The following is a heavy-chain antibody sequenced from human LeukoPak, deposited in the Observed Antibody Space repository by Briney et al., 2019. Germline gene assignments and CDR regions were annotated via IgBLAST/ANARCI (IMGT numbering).Heavy chain of an antibody. J-gene: IGHJ4*02. CDR1: GFTFSDYY. CDR2: ISSSGSTI. CDR3: ASIRYFDWPIDH. Sequence: PGGSLRLSCAASGFTFSDYYMSWIRQAPGRGLEWVSYISSSGSTIYYADSVKGRFTISRDNAKNSLYLQMNSLRAEDTAVYYCASIRYFDWPIDHWGQGTLVTVSS. D-gene: IGHD3-9*01. V-gene: IGHV3-11*04.